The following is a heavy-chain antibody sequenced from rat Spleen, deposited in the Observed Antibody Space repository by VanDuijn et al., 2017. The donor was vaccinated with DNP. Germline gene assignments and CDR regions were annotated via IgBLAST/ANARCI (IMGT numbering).Heavy chain of an antibody. J-gene: IGHJ2*01. Sequence: QVQLKESGPGLVQPSQTLSLTCTVSGFSLTNYHVHWVRQPPGKGLEWMGVMWSYGDTSYNSPLKSRLSISRDTSKSQVFLKMNSLQTEDTALYYCTRDLNYGGYFDYWGQGVMVTVSS. D-gene: IGHD1-11*01. V-gene: IGHV2-32*01. CDR3: TRDLNYGGYFDY. CDR1: GFSLTNYH. CDR2: MWSYGDT.